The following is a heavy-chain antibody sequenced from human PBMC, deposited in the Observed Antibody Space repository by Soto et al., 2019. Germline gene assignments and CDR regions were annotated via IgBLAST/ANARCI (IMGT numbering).Heavy chain of an antibody. J-gene: IGHJ6*02. V-gene: IGHV4-59*01. Sequence: PSETLSLTCTVSGGSISNYYLSWIRQPPGKGLEWIGYIYYSGSTNYNPSLKSRVTISVDTSKNQFSLKLNSVTAADTAVYYCARVNYGNYYYYYGMDVWGQGTTVTGLL. CDR3: ARVNYGNYYYYYGMDV. CDR2: IYYSGST. CDR1: GGSISNYY. D-gene: IGHD4-17*01.